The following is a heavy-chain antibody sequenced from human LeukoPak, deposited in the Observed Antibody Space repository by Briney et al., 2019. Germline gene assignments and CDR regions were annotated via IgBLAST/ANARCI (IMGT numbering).Heavy chain of an antibody. CDR3: ASAWYYDSLYYAFDI. D-gene: IGHD3-22*01. V-gene: IGHV1-2*02. CDR1: GYTFTDYY. J-gene: IGHJ3*02. Sequence: ASVKVSCKASGYTFTDYYVHWVRQAPGQGLEWMGWINPNSGGTNYAQKFQGRVTMTRDTSISTAYMELSRLRSDDTAVYYCASAWYYDSLYYAFDIWGQGTMVTVSS. CDR2: INPNSGGT.